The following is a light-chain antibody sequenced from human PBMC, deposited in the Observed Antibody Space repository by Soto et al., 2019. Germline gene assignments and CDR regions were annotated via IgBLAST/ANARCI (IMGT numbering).Light chain of an antibody. CDR3: CSYAGSYTVL. CDR1: SSDVGGYSS. CDR2: DVT. J-gene: IGLJ3*02. Sequence: QSALTQPRSVSGSPGQSVTISCTGTSSDVGGYSSASWYQQHPGKAPKLLIYDVTNRPSGVPDRFSGSKSGNTASLTISGLQAEDEADYSCCSYAGSYTVLFGGGTKLTVL. V-gene: IGLV2-11*01.